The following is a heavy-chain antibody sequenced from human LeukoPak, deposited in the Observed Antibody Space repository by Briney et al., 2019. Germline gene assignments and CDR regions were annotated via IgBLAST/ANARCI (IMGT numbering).Heavy chain of an antibody. CDR2: INWNGGST. CDR3: ARTPGDSSSWVEMDV. D-gene: IGHD6-13*01. V-gene: IGHV3-20*04. Sequence: GGSLRLSCAASGFTFSSYWMTWVRQAPGKGLEWVSGINWNGGSTGYADSVKGRFTISRDNAKNSLYLQMNSLRAEDTALYYCARTPGDSSSWVEMDVWGKGTTVTVSS. CDR1: GFTFSSYW. J-gene: IGHJ6*04.